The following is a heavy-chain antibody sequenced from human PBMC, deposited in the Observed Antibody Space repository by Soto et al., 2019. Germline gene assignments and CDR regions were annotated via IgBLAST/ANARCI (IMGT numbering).Heavy chain of an antibody. CDR3: AGRERAAGNDWWWDP. CDR2: IYYSGST. J-gene: IGHJ5*02. CDR1: GGSISSSSFH. V-gene: IGHV4-39*01. D-gene: IGHD2-8*02. Sequence: PSETLSLTCTVSGGSISSSSFHWGWIRQPPGKGLEWIGSIYYSGSTYYSTSLKGRVTISVDTSKNQFSLKMSSVTAANTAVYYFAGRERAAGNDWWWDPWGRGTLVTVSP.